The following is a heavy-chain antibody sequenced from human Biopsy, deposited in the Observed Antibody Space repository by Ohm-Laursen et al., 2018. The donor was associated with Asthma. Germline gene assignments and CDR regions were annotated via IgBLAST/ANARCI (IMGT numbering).Heavy chain of an antibody. CDR2: ISSGGGTI. D-gene: IGHD4-17*01. Sequence: GSLRLSCAATGFTLSSYAIHWVRQAPGKGLEWVSVISSGGGTIDYAGSVKGRFTISRNISTNTVYLQLDSLSDDDTVVYYCAKVGHGYGDYVGYLDPWGQGTLVTVSS. CDR3: AKVGHGYGDYVGYLDP. V-gene: IGHV3-23*01. CDR1: GFTLSSYA. J-gene: IGHJ5*02.